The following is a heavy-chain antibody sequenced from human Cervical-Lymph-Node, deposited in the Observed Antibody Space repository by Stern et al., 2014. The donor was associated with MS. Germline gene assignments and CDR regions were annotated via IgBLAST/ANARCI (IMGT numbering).Heavy chain of an antibody. CDR2: IKSKTNGETT. Sequence: VQLVQSGGGLVKPGGSLRLSCVASGFTFSDAWMSWVRQAPGKGLEWVALIKSKTNGETTDYAAPVKGRFSISRDDSKNTVYLQMNSLKTEDTGIYYCLGTYLAYWGQGTLVAVSS. CDR1: GFTFSDAW. V-gene: IGHV3-15*01. CDR3: LGTYLAY. J-gene: IGHJ4*02.